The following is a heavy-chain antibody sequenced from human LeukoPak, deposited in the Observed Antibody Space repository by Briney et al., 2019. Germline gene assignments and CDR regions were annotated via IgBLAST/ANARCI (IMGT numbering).Heavy chain of an antibody. CDR1: GFTVSSNY. V-gene: IGHV3-66*01. Sequence: PGGSLRLSCAASGFTVSSNYMSWVRQAPGKGLEWVSVIYSGGSTYYADSVKGRFTISRDNSKNTLYLQMNSLRAEDTAVYYCARDALYSGPDYWGQGTLVTVSS. CDR3: ARDALYSGPDY. CDR2: IYSGGST. J-gene: IGHJ4*02. D-gene: IGHD4-11*01.